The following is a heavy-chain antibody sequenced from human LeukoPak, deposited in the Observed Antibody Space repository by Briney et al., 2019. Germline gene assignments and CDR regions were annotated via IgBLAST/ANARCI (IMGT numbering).Heavy chain of an antibody. CDR1: GFIFTGYF. CDR3: ATDRGWRTSGYYLYYFEY. J-gene: IGHJ4*02. Sequence: GGSLRLSCAASGFIFTGYFMSWARQAPGKGLEWVASIKHDGSEKYYVDSVRGRFTISRDNTKNLLYLQMSSLRAEDTAVYYCATDRGWRTSGYYLYYFEYWGQGTLVTFSS. D-gene: IGHD3-3*01. V-gene: IGHV3-7*01. CDR2: IKHDGSEK.